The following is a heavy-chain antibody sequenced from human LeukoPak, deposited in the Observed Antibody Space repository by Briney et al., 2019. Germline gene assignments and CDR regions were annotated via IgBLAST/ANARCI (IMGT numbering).Heavy chain of an antibody. Sequence: SETLSLTCAVYGGSFSGYYWSWIRQPPGRGLEWIGEINHSGSTNYNPSLKSRVTISVDTSKNQFSLKLSSVTAADTAVYYCARGPDGYMDAWGKGTTVTVSS. J-gene: IGHJ6*03. CDR2: INHSGST. CDR3: ARGPDGYMDA. D-gene: IGHD5-24*01. V-gene: IGHV4-34*01. CDR1: GGSFSGYY.